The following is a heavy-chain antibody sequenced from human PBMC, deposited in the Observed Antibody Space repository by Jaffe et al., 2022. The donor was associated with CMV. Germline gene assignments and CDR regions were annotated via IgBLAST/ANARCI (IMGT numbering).Heavy chain of an antibody. Sequence: QVQLQQSGPGLVKPSQTLSLTCAISGDSVASNIASWHWVRQSPSRGLEWLGRTYYRSKWSHDYAVSMRSRITINPDTSRNQFSLQLNSVIPEDTAVYYCVRQRYCSSGYCASCGGDCYFDHWGQGTLVTVSS. J-gene: IGHJ4*02. CDR1: GDSVASNIAS. CDR3: VRQRYCSSGYCASCGGDCYFDH. V-gene: IGHV6-1*01. CDR2: TYYRSKWSH. D-gene: IGHD2-21*02.